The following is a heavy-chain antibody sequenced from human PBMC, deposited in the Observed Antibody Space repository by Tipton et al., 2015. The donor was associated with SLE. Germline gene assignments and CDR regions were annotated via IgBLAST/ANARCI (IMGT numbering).Heavy chain of an antibody. V-gene: IGHV4-39*07. Sequence: TLSLTCTVSGGSITSSSYFWGWIRQSPGKGLEWIGNINTGGGTYRNPSLMSRVTISVDTSKTLFSLIVTSVTAADTAVYYCVRGPWAYYYYMDVWGKGTKVTVSS. CDR2: INTGGGT. D-gene: IGHD7-27*01. CDR1: GGSITSSSYF. J-gene: IGHJ6*03. CDR3: VRGPWAYYYYMDV.